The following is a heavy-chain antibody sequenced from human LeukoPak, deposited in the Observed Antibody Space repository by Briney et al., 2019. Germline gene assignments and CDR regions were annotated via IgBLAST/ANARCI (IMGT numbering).Heavy chain of an antibody. CDR1: GYTFSSYW. CDR2: IYPDDSDT. Sequence: GESLKISCKGSGYTFSSYWIGGVRQMPGKGLEWMGIIYPDDSDTRYSPSFQGQVTISADKSISTAYLQWSSLKASDTAMYYRARLAYCSNDVCYSNYYYSMDVWGKGTTVTVSS. D-gene: IGHD2-8*01. V-gene: IGHV5-51*01. J-gene: IGHJ6*03. CDR3: ARLAYCSNDVCYSNYYYSMDV.